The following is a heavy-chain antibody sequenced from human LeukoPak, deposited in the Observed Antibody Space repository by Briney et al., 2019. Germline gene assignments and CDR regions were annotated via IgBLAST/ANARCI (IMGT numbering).Heavy chain of an antibody. Sequence: SVKVFCKASGGTFSSYAISWVRQAPGQGLEWMGGIIPILGIANYAQKFQGRVTITADKSTSTAYMELSSLRSEDTAVYYCARVGAMYDSSGYKRGDFDYWGQGTLVTVSS. D-gene: IGHD3-22*01. CDR1: GGTFSSYA. CDR3: ARVGAMYDSSGYKRGDFDY. J-gene: IGHJ4*02. CDR2: IIPILGIA. V-gene: IGHV1-69*04.